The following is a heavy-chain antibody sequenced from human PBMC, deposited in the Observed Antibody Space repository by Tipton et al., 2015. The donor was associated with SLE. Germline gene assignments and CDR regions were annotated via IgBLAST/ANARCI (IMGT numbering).Heavy chain of an antibody. V-gene: IGHV4-34*01. CDR2: INHSGST. CDR1: GGSFSGYY. J-gene: IGHJ4*02. Sequence: LRLSCAVYGGSFSGYYCSWIRQPPGKGLEWIGEINHSGSTNYNPSLMSRVTISVDTSKTQFSLKLTSVTAADTAVYYCARGVLRPLNYWGQGTLVTVSS. D-gene: IGHD1-1*01. CDR3: ARGVLRPLNY.